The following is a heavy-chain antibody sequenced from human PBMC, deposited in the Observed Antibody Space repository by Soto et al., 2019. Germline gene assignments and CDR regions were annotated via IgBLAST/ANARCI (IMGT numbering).Heavy chain of an antibody. CDR3: ARDLYYDSPLVDY. V-gene: IGHV4-4*02. CDR2: IFHTGST. D-gene: IGHD3-22*01. Sequence: DLEQSGPGLVNPSGTLSLTCTVSGGSISTTNWWSWVRQSPGKGLEWIGDIFHTGSTTYNPSLKSRVTISMDKSNNQFSLRMTSLTAADTAMYYCARDLYYDSPLVDYWGQGTLVTVSS. J-gene: IGHJ4*02. CDR1: GGSISTTNW.